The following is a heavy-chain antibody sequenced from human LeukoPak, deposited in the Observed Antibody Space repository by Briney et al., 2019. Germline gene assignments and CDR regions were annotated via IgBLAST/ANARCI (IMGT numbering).Heavy chain of an antibody. CDR2: ISSSSSTI. Sequence: PGGSLRLSCAASGFTFSDYSMNWVRQAPGKGPEWVSYISSSSSTIYYADSVKGRFTISRDNAKNSLYLQMNSLRAEDTAVYYCARDRNDSSGYYYGYWGQGTPVTVSS. J-gene: IGHJ4*02. CDR3: ARDRNDSSGYYYGY. D-gene: IGHD3-22*01. CDR1: GFTFSDYS. V-gene: IGHV3-48*04.